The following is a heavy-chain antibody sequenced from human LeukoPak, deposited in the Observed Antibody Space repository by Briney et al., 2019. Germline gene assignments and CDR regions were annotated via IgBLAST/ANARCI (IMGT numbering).Heavy chain of an antibody. J-gene: IGHJ5*02. CDR2: ITGHSSTI. V-gene: IGHV3-48*01. Sequence: PGGSLRLSCAASGFTFSSYSMNWVRQAPGKGLEWVSYITGHSSTIYYADSVKGRFTISRDNSKSTLYIQMNSLRAEDTAVYYCANRRQLGFYNWFDPWGQGTLVTVSS. CDR1: GFTFSSYS. CDR3: ANRRQLGFYNWFDP. D-gene: IGHD6-13*01.